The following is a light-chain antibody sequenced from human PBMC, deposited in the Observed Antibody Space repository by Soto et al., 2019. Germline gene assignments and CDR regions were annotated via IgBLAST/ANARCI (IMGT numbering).Light chain of an antibody. CDR3: SSYTSSSTLV. V-gene: IGLV2-14*01. J-gene: IGLJ2*01. CDR2: EVS. Sequence: QPASVSGSPGQSITISCTGSSSDVSGYNYVSWYQQHPGKAPKLMIYEVSNRPSGISNRFSGSKSGNTASLTLSGLQAEDEADYYCSSYTSSSTLVFGGGTKLTVL. CDR1: SSDVSGYNY.